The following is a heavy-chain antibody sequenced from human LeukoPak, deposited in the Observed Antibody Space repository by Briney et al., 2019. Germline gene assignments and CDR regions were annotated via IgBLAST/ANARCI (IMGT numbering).Heavy chain of an antibody. CDR3: ARDEDY. V-gene: IGHV3-30-3*01. J-gene: IGHJ4*02. CDR2: ISYDGSNK. CDR1: GSTFSSYA. Sequence: SGGSLRLSCAASGSTFSSYAMHWVRQAPGKGLEWVAVISYDGSNKYYADSVKGRFTISRDNSKNTLYLQMNSLRAEDTAVYYCARDEDYWGQGTLVTVSS.